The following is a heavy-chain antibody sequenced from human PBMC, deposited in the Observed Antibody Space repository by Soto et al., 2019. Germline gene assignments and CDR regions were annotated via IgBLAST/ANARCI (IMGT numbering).Heavy chain of an antibody. Sequence: QVQLVESGGGVVQPGRSLRLSCAASGFTFSSYGMHWVRQAPGKGLEWVAVISYDGSNKYYADSVKGRFTSSRDNSKNTLYLQMNSLRAEATAVYYCAKESGDSSGYYGYWGQGTLVTVSS. CDR3: AKESGDSSGYYGY. D-gene: IGHD3-22*01. V-gene: IGHV3-30*18. CDR2: ISYDGSNK. CDR1: GFTFSSYG. J-gene: IGHJ4*02.